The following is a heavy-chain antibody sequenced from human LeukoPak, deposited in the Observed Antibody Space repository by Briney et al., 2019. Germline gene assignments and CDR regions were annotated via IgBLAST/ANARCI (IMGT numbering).Heavy chain of an antibody. Sequence: GESLKISCKGSGYRFPNYWIGWVREIPGKGLEWMGIIYTGDSDTRYSPSFQGQVTISADKSIGTAYLQWSSLKSSDTAMYYCAIGGDSSTSCYRCFNYWGQGTLVTVSS. CDR3: AIGGDSSTSCYRCFNY. V-gene: IGHV5-51*01. CDR2: IYTGDSDT. D-gene: IGHD2-2*02. J-gene: IGHJ4*02. CDR1: GYRFPNYW.